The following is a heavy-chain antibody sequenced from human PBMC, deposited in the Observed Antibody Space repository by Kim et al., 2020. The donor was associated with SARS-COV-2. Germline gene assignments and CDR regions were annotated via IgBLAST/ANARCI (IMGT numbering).Heavy chain of an antibody. CDR2: PADSDH. Sequence: PADSDHRYSPSFQGTVTISADTSISTAYLQWSSLKASDTAMYYCARAGGDYWGQGTLVTVSS. V-gene: IGHV5-51*01. J-gene: IGHJ4*02. CDR3: ARAGGDY.